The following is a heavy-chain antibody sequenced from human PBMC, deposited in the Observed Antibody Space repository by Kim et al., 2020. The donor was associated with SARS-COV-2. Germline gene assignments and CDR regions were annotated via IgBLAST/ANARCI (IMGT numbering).Heavy chain of an antibody. CDR1: GGSISSYY. J-gene: IGHJ4*02. V-gene: IGHV4-59*01. CDR3: ARDRYGSGLY. D-gene: IGHD3-10*01. Sequence: SETLSLTCTVSGGSISSYYWSWIRQPPGKGLEWIGYIYYSGSTNYNPSLKSRVTISVDTSKNQFSLKLSSVTAADTAVYYCARDRYGSGLYWGQGTLVTVSS. CDR2: IYYSGST.